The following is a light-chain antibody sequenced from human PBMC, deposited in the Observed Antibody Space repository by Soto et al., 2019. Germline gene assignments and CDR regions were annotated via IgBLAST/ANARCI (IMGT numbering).Light chain of an antibody. Sequence: DIVLTQTPLSSPVTLGQPASISCRSSQSLVHSDGNTYLNLLQQRPGQPPRLLIYEVSNRFSGVPDRFSCSGAGTDFTLEISSVEAEDVGVYYCMQTTQFPLTFGGGTKVEIK. CDR1: QSLVHSDGNTY. J-gene: IGKJ4*01. V-gene: IGKV2-24*01. CDR2: EVS. CDR3: MQTTQFPLT.